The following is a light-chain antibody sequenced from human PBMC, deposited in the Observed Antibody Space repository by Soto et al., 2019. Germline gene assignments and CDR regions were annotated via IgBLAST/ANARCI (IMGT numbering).Light chain of an antibody. CDR1: QSVSSSY. CDR3: QQYGSSPPWT. Sequence: EIVLTQSPGTLSLSPGERATLSCRASQSVSSSYLAWYQQKPGQAPRLLLYGASGRATGIPDRFSGSGSGTDFTLTISRLEPEDFAVYYCQQYGSSPPWTFGQGTKVEIK. CDR2: GAS. J-gene: IGKJ1*01. V-gene: IGKV3-20*01.